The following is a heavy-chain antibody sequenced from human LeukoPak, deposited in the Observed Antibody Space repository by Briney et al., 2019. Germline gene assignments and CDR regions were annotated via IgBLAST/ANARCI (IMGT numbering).Heavy chain of an antibody. Sequence: GGSLRLSCAASGFTFSSYSMNWVRQAPGKGLEWVSSISSSSSYIYYADSVKGRFTISRDNAKNSLYLQMNSLRAEDTAVYYCAGGRRSYYDFWSGYSEPFDYWGQGTLVTVSS. CDR2: ISSSSSYI. J-gene: IGHJ4*02. V-gene: IGHV3-21*01. CDR1: GFTFSSYS. D-gene: IGHD3-3*01. CDR3: AGGRRSYYDFWSGYSEPFDY.